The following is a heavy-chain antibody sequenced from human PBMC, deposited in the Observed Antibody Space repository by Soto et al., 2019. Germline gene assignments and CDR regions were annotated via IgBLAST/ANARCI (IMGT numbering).Heavy chain of an antibody. CDR1: GFSLSSTRMA. J-gene: IGHJ4*02. D-gene: IGHD2-15*01. Sequence: QITLKESGPTLVKPTQTLTLTCTFSGFSLSSTRMAVGWIRQPPGKALEWLALIYWDDDKRYSPFLKSRLTIPKDAPKTRVVFIVSDVDPVDTARYFCAPIVVAVLGSYFDNWGEGTLVTVSS. CDR2: IYWDDDK. CDR3: APIVVAVLGSYFDN. V-gene: IGHV2-5*02.